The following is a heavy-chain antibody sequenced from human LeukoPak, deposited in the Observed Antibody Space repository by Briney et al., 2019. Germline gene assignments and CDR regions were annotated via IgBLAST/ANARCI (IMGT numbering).Heavy chain of an antibody. Sequence: GGSLRLSCAASGFTFSSYWMSWVRQAPGKGLEWVANIKQDGSEKYYVDSVKSRFTISRDNAKNSLYLQMNSLRAEDTAVYYCARDNNIVVVVAAYYMDVWGKGTTVTVSS. CDR1: GFTFSSYW. V-gene: IGHV3-7*01. CDR2: IKQDGSEK. D-gene: IGHD2-15*01. CDR3: ARDNNIVVVVAAYYMDV. J-gene: IGHJ6*03.